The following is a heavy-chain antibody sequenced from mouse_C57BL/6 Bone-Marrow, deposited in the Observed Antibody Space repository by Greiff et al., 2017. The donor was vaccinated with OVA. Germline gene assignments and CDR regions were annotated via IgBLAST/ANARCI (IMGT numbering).Heavy chain of an antibody. D-gene: IGHD1-1*01. V-gene: IGHV1-81*01. CDR2: IYPRSGNT. CDR3: ARTPYYYGSSYGAMDY. CDR1: GYTFTSYG. J-gene: IGHJ4*01. Sequence: LVESGAELARPGASVKLSCKASGYTFTSYGISWVKQRTGQGLEWIGEIYPRSGNTYYNEKFKGKATLTADKSSSTAYMELRSLTSEDSAVYFYARTPYYYGSSYGAMDYWGQGTSVTVSS.